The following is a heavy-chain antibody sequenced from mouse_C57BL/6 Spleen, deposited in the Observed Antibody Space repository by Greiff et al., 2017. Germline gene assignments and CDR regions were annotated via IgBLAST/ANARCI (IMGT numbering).Heavy chain of an antibody. Sequence: QVQLKESGAELVRPGASVTLSCKASGYTFTDYYINWVKQRPGQGLEWIARIYPGSGNTYYNEKFKGKATLTAEKSSSTAYMQLSSLTSEDSAVYFCATFITTVVARRDFDYWGQGTTLTVSS. CDR3: ATFITTVVARRDFDY. D-gene: IGHD1-1*01. CDR2: IYPGSGNT. CDR1: GYTFTDYY. J-gene: IGHJ2*01. V-gene: IGHV1-76*01.